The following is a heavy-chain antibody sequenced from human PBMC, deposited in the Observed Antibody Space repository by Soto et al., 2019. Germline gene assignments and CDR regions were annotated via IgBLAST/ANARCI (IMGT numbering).Heavy chain of an antibody. D-gene: IGHD6-6*01. CDR1: GDSVSSNSAA. CDR3: ASERGSSSVWLNWFDP. J-gene: IGHJ5*02. Sequence: SQTLSLTCAISGDSVSSNSAAWNWIRQSPSRGLEWLGRTYYRSKWYNDYAVSVKSRITINPDTSKNQFSLKLSSVTAADTAVYYCASERGSSSVWLNWFDPWGQGTLVTVSS. CDR2: TYYRSKWYN. V-gene: IGHV6-1*01.